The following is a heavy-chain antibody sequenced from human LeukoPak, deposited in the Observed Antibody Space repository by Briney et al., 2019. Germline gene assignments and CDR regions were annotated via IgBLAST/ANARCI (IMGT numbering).Heavy chain of an antibody. CDR3: ARAAMVRGVDYFDY. D-gene: IGHD3-10*01. CDR1: GFTFSSYS. J-gene: IGHJ4*02. CDR2: ISGSGGIT. V-gene: IGHV3-23*01. Sequence: GGSLRLSCAASGFTFSSYSMTWVRQAPGKGLEWVSVISGSGGITYYADSVKGRFTISRDNSKNTLYLQMNSLRVEDTAAYYCARAAMVRGVDYFDYWGQGTLATVSS.